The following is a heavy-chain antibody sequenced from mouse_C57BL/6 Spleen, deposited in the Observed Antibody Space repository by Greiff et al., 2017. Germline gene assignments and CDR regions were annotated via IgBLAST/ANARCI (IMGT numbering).Heavy chain of an antibody. CDR3: ASFDGPYETWFAY. Sequence: EPGPGLVKPSQSLSLTCPVTGYLFISGYYFNWIRQLPGNKLEWMGYISDDGSHNYNPSLKIRISIARDTSKNQIFLKLNSVTTKTTATYYSASFDGPYETWFAYWGQGTLVTVSA. J-gene: IGHJ3*01. CDR2: ISDDGSH. V-gene: IGHV3-6*01. CDR1: GYLFISGYY. D-gene: IGHD2-3*01.